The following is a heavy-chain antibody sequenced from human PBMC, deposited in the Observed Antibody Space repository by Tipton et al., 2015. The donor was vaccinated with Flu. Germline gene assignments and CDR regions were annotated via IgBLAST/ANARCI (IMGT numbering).Heavy chain of an antibody. Sequence: QSGAEVKKPGASVKVSCKASGYTFTSYGTSWVRQAPGQGLEWMGWISAYNGNTNYARKLQGRVTMTTDTSTSTAYMELSRLRSDDTAVYYCARGGQQQAVAGIVAFDIWGQGTMVTVSS. CDR3: ARGGQQQAVAGIVAFDI. D-gene: IGHD6-19*01. CDR2: ISAYNGNT. CDR1: GYTFTSYG. J-gene: IGHJ3*02. V-gene: IGHV1-18*04.